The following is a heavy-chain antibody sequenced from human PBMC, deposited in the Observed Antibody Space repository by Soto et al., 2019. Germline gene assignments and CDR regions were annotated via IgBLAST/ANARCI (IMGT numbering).Heavy chain of an antibody. Sequence: SETLSLTCTVSGGSIGSSSYYWGWIRQPPGKGLEWIGSIYYSGSTYYNPSLKSRVTISVDTSKNQFSLKLSSVTAADTAVYYCARHWYDFWSGYYHPSKYYYYMDVWGKGTTVTVSS. CDR2: IYYSGST. D-gene: IGHD3-3*01. V-gene: IGHV4-39*01. CDR3: ARHWYDFWSGYYHPSKYYYYMDV. CDR1: GGSIGSSSYY. J-gene: IGHJ6*03.